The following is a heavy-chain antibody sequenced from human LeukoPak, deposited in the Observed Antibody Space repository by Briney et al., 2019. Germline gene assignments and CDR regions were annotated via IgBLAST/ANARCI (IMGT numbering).Heavy chain of an antibody. J-gene: IGHJ3*02. Sequence: ASETLSLTCTVSGDSISSYYWSWLRQPPGKGLEWIGYIYYSGSTNYNPSLKSRVTISVDTFKNQFSLKVSSVTAADTAGYYCARSYYDIFTGPQEAFDIWGQGTMVTVSS. D-gene: IGHD3-9*01. CDR1: GDSISSYY. V-gene: IGHV4-59*01. CDR3: ARSYYDIFTGPQEAFDI. CDR2: IYYSGST.